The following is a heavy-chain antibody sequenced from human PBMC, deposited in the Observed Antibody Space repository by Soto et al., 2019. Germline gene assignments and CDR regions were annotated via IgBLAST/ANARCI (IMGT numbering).Heavy chain of an antibody. J-gene: IGHJ5*02. D-gene: IGHD3-10*01. CDR3: ARESGPDYNLFDP. CDR2: IWYDGSNK. CDR1: GFTFSSYG. V-gene: IGHV3-33*01. Sequence: GGSLRLSCAASGFTFSSYGMHWVRQAPGKGLEWVAVIWYDGSNKYYADSVKGRFTISRDNSKNTLYLQMNSLRAEDTAVYYCARESGPDYNLFDPWGQGTLVTVSS.